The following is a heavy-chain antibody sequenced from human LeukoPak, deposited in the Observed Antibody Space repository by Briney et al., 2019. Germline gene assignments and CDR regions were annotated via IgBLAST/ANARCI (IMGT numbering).Heavy chain of an antibody. V-gene: IGHV4-30-2*01. J-gene: IGHJ3*02. D-gene: IGHD6-6*01. Sequence: PSETLSLTCAVSGGSISSGHYSWNWIRQPPGKGREWIGYIYHSGRTYYKPTLKSRVTISVDRSKNQFSLKLNSVTAADTALYYCARSSHAFDIWGQGTMVTVS. CDR1: GGSISSGHYS. CDR3: ARSSHAFDI. CDR2: IYHSGRT.